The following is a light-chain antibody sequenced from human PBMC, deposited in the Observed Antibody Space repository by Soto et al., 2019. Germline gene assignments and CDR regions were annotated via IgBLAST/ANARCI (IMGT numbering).Light chain of an antibody. Sequence: DIVMTQSPDSLAVSLGERATINCKSSESVLYSSNNKNYLAWYQQKPGQPPKALIYWASTRESGVPDRFSGSGSGTDFTLTISSLQAEDVAVYYCQQYFGTPITFGQGTRLEIK. CDR1: ESVLYSSNNKNY. J-gene: IGKJ5*01. CDR2: WAS. CDR3: QQYFGTPIT. V-gene: IGKV4-1*01.